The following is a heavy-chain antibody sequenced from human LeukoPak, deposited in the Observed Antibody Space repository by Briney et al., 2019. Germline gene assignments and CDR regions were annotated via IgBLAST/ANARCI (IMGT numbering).Heavy chain of an antibody. D-gene: IGHD1-7*01. Sequence: GGSQRLSCAGSGFTFSSYSMTWVRQAPGKGLEWVSSITSSSSYIYYADSVKGRFTISRDNAKNSLFLQMNSLRAEDTAVYYCARDLIGTTFWFDPWGQGTLVTVSS. CDR1: GFTFSSYS. J-gene: IGHJ5*02. CDR2: ITSSSSYI. V-gene: IGHV3-21*01. CDR3: ARDLIGTTFWFDP.